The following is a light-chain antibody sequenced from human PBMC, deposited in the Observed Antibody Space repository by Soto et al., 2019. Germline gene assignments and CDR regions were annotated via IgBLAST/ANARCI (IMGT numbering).Light chain of an antibody. CDR3: SSYTSSSTLVV. CDR1: SSDVGGYNY. V-gene: IGLV2-14*01. J-gene: IGLJ2*01. Sequence: QSVLTQPASVSGSPGQSITISCTGTSSDVGGYNYVSWYQQHSGKAPKLMIYDVSNRPSGVSNRFSGSKSGNTASLTISGLQAEDEADYYCSSYTSSSTLVVFGGGTKLTDL. CDR2: DVS.